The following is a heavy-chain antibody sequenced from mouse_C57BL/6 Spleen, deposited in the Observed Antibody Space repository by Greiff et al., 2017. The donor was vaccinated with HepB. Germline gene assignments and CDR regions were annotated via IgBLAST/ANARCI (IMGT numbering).Heavy chain of an antibody. D-gene: IGHD1-1*01. CDR3: AGITTVVATEDYAMDY. Sequence: EVQLQQSGPELVKPGASVKISCKASGYSFTDYNMNWVKQSNGKSLEWIGVINPNYGTTSYNQKFKGKATLTVDQSSSTAYMQRNSLTSEDSAVYYCAGITTVVATEDYAMDYWGQGTSVTVSS. CDR1: GYSFTDYN. J-gene: IGHJ4*01. V-gene: IGHV1-39*01. CDR2: INPNYGTT.